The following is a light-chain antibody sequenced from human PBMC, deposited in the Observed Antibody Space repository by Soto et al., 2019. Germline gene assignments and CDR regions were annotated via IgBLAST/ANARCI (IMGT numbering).Light chain of an antibody. CDR3: SSYTTYNLRLLV. CDR2: DVS. Sequence: ALTQPASVSGSPGQSITISCTGTSSDVGGYNYVSWYQHHPGKAPKLLIYDVSNRPSGVSNRFSGSKSDNTASLTISGLQPEDDAYYNSSSYTTYNLRLLVFLTGTNVTV. J-gene: IGLJ1*01. V-gene: IGLV2-14*03. CDR1: SSDVGGYNY.